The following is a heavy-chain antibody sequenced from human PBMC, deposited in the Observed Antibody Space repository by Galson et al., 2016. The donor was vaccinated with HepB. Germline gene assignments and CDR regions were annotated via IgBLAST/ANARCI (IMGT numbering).Heavy chain of an antibody. CDR3: ARGPPYGEFDY. J-gene: IGHJ4*02. CDR1: GFTYGIYW. V-gene: IGHV3-23*01. Sequence: LRLSCAVSGFTYGIYWMSWVRQAPGKGLEWVSGISGSGGTTYYAESVKGRFTISRDNAKNTLYLQMNGLKAEDTAVYYCARGPPYGEFDYWGQGTLVTVSS. D-gene: IGHD3-10*01. CDR2: ISGSGGTT.